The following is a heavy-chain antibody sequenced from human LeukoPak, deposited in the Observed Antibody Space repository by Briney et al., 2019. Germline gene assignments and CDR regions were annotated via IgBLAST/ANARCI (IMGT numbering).Heavy chain of an antibody. CDR3: ARALPLPIYVWGSYRSSTS. CDR2: IYSGGST. V-gene: IGHV3-53*01. Sequence: GGSLRLSCAASGFTVSSNYMSWVRQAPGKGLEWVSVIYSGGSTYYADSVKGRFTISRDNSKNTLYLQMNSRRAEDTAVYYCARALPLPIYVWGSYRSSTSWGQGTLVTVSS. CDR1: GFTVSSNY. D-gene: IGHD3-16*02. J-gene: IGHJ4*02.